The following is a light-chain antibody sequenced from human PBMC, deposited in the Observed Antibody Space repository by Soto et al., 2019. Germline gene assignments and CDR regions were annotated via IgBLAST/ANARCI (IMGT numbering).Light chain of an antibody. CDR1: QSVSSY. J-gene: IGKJ1*01. CDR2: DAS. V-gene: IGKV3-11*01. Sequence: EIVLTQSPATLSLSPGERATLSCRASQSVSSYLAWYQQKPGQAPRLLIYDASNRATGIPARFSGNGSGTDFTLTISSLEPEDFAVYYCQQRSNWPRTFVQGTKV. CDR3: QQRSNWPRT.